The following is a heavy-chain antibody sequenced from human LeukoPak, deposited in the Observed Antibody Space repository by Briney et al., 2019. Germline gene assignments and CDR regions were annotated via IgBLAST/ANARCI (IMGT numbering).Heavy chain of an antibody. V-gene: IGHV1-69*01. CDR1: GGTFSSYA. CDR2: IIPIFGTA. D-gene: IGHD1-26*01. CDR3: ARVYSGSYWATFDY. Sequence: ASGKVSCKASGGTFSSYAISWVRQAPGQGLEWMGGIIPIFGTANYAQKFQGRVTITADESTSTAYMELSSLRSEDTAVYYCARVYSGSYWATFDYWGQGTLVTVSS. J-gene: IGHJ4*02.